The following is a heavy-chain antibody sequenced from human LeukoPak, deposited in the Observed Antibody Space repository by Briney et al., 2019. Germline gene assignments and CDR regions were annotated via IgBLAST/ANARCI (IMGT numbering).Heavy chain of an antibody. V-gene: IGHV3-74*01. CDR2: INTDGSST. CDR1: GFTFSGYW. Sequence: GGSLRLSCAASGFTFSGYWMHWVRRAPGKGLVWVSRINTDGSSTSYTDSVKGRFTISRDNAKDTLFLQMNSLRAEDTAVYYCARETRYYDFWSGYPIFDYWGQGTLVTVSS. J-gene: IGHJ4*02. CDR3: ARETRYYDFWSGYPIFDY. D-gene: IGHD3-3*01.